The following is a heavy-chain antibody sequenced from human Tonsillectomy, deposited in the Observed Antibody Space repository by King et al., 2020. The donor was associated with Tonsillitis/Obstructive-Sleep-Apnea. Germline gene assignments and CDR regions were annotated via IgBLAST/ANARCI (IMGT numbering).Heavy chain of an antibody. CDR1: GYTFTNYG. Sequence: QLVQSGAEVKKPGASVKVSCKASGYTFTNYGISWVRQAPGQGLEWMGWISPYNGDTNYAQKLQDRVTMTTGTSTSTAYMELRSLRPDDTAVYYCAEDPMSHYYDSSAYSTFDAWGQGTLVPVPS. D-gene: IGHD3-22*01. CDR3: AEDPMSHYYDSSAYSTFDA. CDR2: ISPYNGDT. V-gene: IGHV1-18*01. J-gene: IGHJ4*02.